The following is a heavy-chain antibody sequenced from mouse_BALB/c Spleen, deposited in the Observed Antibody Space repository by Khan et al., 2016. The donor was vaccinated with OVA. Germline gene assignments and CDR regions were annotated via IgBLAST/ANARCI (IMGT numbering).Heavy chain of an antibody. J-gene: IGHJ2*01. V-gene: IGHV3-2*02. CDR2: ISYSGVT. D-gene: IGHD1-1*01. Sequence: EVELKQSGPGLVKPSQSLSLTCTVTGYSITSGYAWNWIRQFPGNKLEWMGYISYSGVTSYTPSLKSRISITRDTSKNQFFLQLNSVTTEDTATYYCARRNYYGYYIDYWGHGTTPTVPS. CDR3: ARRNYYGYYIDY. CDR1: GYSITSGYA.